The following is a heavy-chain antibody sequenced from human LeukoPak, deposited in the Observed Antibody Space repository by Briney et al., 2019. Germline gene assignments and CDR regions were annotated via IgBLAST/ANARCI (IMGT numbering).Heavy chain of an antibody. CDR1: GFTVSSIY. CDR2: IYGGSNT. CDR3: AKRGYYDSTGYPDFEY. Sequence: GGSLRLSCAASGFTVSSIYMSWVRQAPGKGLEWISVIYGGSNTYYYADSVKGRFTISRDNSKNTLYLQMNSLRAEDTAVYYCAKRGYYDSTGYPDFEYWGQGTLVTASS. J-gene: IGHJ4*02. D-gene: IGHD3-22*01. V-gene: IGHV3-53*01.